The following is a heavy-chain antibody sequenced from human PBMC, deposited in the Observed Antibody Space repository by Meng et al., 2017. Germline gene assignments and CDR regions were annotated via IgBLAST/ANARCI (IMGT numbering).Heavy chain of an antibody. CDR3: ARDYYDSSGYHSFAY. Sequence: ASVKVSCKASGYTFTSYAMHWVRQSPVQRLEWRGWINAGNGNTKYSQKFQGRVTITSDSSSSTAYMELSSLRSEATAVYYCARDYYDSSGYHSFAYWGQGTLVTVSS. V-gene: IGHV1-3*01. CDR1: GYTFTSYA. D-gene: IGHD3-22*01. CDR2: INAGNGNT. J-gene: IGHJ4*02.